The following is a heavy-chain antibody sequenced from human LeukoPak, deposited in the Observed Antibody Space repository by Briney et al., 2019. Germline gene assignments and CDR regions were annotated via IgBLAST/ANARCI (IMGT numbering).Heavy chain of an antibody. V-gene: IGHV3-74*01. CDR1: GFKFSSYW. D-gene: IGHD3-10*01. CDR2: IKSDGSST. CDR3: ARDPGGWFGDY. J-gene: IGHJ4*02. Sequence: GGSLRLSCAASGFKFSSYWMHWVRQAPGKGLVWVSRIKSDGSSTSYADSVKGRFTISRDNAKNSLYLQMNSLRAEDTAVYYCARDPGGWFGDYWGQGTLVTVPS.